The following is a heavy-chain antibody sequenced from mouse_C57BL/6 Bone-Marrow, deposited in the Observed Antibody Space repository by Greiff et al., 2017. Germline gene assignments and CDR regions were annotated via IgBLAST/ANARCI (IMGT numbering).Heavy chain of an antibody. J-gene: IGHJ3*01. V-gene: IGHV1-81*01. CDR2: IYPRSGNT. CDR1: GYTFTSYG. CDR3: ARLGPRAWFAY. Sequence: QVQLQQSGAELARPGASVKLSCKASGYTFTSYGISWVKQRTGQGLEWIGEIYPRSGNTYYNEKFKGKATLPADKSSNTAYMELRSLTSEDSAVYFCARLGPRAWFAYWGQGTLVTVSA.